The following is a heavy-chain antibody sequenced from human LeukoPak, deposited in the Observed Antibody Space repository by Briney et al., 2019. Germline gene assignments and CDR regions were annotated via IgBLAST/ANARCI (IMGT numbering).Heavy chain of an antibody. D-gene: IGHD3-16*01. CDR2: ISWNGNNA. CDR1: GFTFDDYG. Sequence: GGSLRLSCAASGFTFDDYGMTCVRQAPGEGLEWVSGISWNGNNAGYTDSVKGRFTISRENAKNSLYLQMNSLRAEVTAFYYCARGGSCNIYSGQGTLVTVSA. J-gene: IGHJ4*02. V-gene: IGHV3-20*04. CDR3: ARGGSCNIY.